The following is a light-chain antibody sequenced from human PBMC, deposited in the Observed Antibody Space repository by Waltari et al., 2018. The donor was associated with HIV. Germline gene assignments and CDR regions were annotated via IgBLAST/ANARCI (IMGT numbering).Light chain of an antibody. CDR2: DTS. Sequence: QTVVTQEPSLTVSPGGTATLTCGSSTGAVTRGHSPDWFQQRPGPAPRTLIHDTSNKHSWTPARCSGSLLGGKAALTLSGAQPEDEAEYYCLLSYGGPRVFGGGTKLTVL. J-gene: IGLJ2*01. CDR1: TGAVTRGHS. CDR3: LLSYGGPRV. V-gene: IGLV7-46*01.